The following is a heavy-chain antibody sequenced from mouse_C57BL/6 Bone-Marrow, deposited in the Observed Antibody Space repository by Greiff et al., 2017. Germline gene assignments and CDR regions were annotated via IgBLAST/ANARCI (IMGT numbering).Heavy chain of an antibody. Sequence: VQLQQPGAELVKPGASVKLSCKASGYTFTSYWMHWVKQRPEQGLEWIGWIDPENGDTEYASKFQGKATITADTSSNTAYLQLSSLTSEDTAVYYCTSSPSYFDYWGQGTTLTVSS. J-gene: IGHJ2*01. CDR2: IDPENGDT. CDR3: TSSPSYFDY. V-gene: IGHV14-4*01. CDR1: GYTFTSYW. D-gene: IGHD1-1*01.